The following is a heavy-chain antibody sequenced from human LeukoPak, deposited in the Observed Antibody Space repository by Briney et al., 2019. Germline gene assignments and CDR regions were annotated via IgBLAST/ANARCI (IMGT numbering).Heavy chain of an antibody. CDR2: ISHRGDT. V-gene: IGHV4-38-2*01. D-gene: IGHD2-15*01. CDR3: ATTVGDLCGRGTCYSGVEY. Sequence: SETLSLTCAVSGYPISNGYDWGWIRQSPGKGLEWIGSISHRGDTYYNPSLESRVTISIDTSQNHFSLKVTSVTAADTALYYCATTVGDLCGRGTCYSGVEYWGQGTLVTVSS. CDR1: GYPISNGYD. J-gene: IGHJ4*02.